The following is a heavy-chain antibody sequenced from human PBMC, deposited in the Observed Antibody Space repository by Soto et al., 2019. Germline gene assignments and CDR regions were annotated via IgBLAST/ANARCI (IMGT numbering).Heavy chain of an antibody. V-gene: IGHV1-8*01. CDR2: MNPKCGNA. CDR3: ARRAPGQYYYCYVDV. J-gene: IGHJ6*03. CDR1: GYNFTSYD. D-gene: IGHD3-10*01. Sequence: QVHLVQSGAEVKKPGASVKVSCKASGYNFTSYDINWVRQAAGQGLEWMGWMNPKCGNAGSSQTCQGRVTITRNTSVSTANMALSSLQSDDAGIYYCARRAPGQYYYCYVDVWGDGTTVTVSS.